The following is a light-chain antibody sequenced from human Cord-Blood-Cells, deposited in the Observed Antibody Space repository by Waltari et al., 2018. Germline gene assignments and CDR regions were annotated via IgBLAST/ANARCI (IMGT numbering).Light chain of an antibody. CDR2: GAS. J-gene: IGKJ4*01. CDR1: QSVSSN. CDR3: QQYNNWPPLT. V-gene: IGKV3-15*01. Sequence: EIVMTQSPDTLSVSPGERATLSCRASQSVSSNLAWYQQKPGQAPRLLIYGASTRATGIPARLSGSGSGTEFTLTISSLQSEDFAVYYCQQYNNWPPLTFGGGTKVEIK.